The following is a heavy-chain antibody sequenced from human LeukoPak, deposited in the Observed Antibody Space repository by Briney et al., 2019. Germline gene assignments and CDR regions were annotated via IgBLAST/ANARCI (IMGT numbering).Heavy chain of an antibody. CDR3: ARSVVYDSSGYYSFFDY. Sequence: PSQTLSLTCTVSGGSISSGGYYWSWIRQHPEKGLEWIGYIYYSGSTYYNPSLKSRVTISVDTSKNQFSLKLSSVTAADTAVYYCARSVVYDSSGYYSFFDYWGRGTLVTVSS. CDR1: GGSISSGGYY. D-gene: IGHD3-22*01. CDR2: IYYSGST. V-gene: IGHV4-31*03. J-gene: IGHJ4*02.